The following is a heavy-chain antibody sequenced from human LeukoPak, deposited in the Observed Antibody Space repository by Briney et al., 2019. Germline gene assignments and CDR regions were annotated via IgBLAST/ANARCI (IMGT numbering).Heavy chain of an antibody. CDR3: ARDIIGHCSSTSCYLNSYYYYYGMDV. V-gene: IGHV3-66*01. J-gene: IGHJ6*02. Sequence: GGSLRLSCADSGFTVSSNYMSWVRQAPGKGLEWVSVIYSGGRTYYADSVKGRFTISRDNSKNTLYLQMNSLRAEDTAVYYCARDIIGHCSSTSCYLNSYYYYYGMDVWGQGTTVTVSS. CDR1: GFTVSSNY. D-gene: IGHD2-2*01. CDR2: IYSGGRT.